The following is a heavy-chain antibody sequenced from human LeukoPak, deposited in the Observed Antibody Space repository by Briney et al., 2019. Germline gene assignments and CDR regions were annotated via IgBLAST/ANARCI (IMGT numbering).Heavy chain of an antibody. J-gene: IGHJ6*02. V-gene: IGHV3-49*04. CDR2: IRSKAYGGTT. CDR1: GFTFSSYW. CDR3: TRARGYSFYYYYGMDV. D-gene: IGHD4-11*01. Sequence: GGSLRLSCAASGFTFSSYWMSWVRQAPGKGLEWVGFIRSKAYGGTTEYAASVKGRFTISRDDSKSIAYLQMNSLKTEDTAVYYCTRARGYSFYYYYGMDVWGQGTTVTVSS.